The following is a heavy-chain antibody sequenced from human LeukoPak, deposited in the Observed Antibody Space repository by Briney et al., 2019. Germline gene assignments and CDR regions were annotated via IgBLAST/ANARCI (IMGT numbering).Heavy chain of an antibody. CDR1: GGSLSSIYYY. CDR2: IYFSGST. V-gene: IGHV4-39*01. J-gene: IGHJ4*02. Sequence: SETLSLTCTVSGGSLSSIYYYLGWIRQPPGKGLEWIGSIYFSGSTYYNSSLTSRVAISADTSKNQFYLKLSSVTAADTAVYYCARQTGSGLFILPGGQGTLVTVSS. D-gene: IGHD3/OR15-3a*01. CDR3: ARQTGSGLFILP.